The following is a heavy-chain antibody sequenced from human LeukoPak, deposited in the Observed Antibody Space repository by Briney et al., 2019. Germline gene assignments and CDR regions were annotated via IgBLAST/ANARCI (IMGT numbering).Heavy chain of an antibody. CDR3: ARETYYDILTGYWEGMDV. CDR1: GFSFNSYW. V-gene: IGHV3-7*01. CDR2: IKQDGSEK. Sequence: PGGSLRLSCAASGFSFNSYWMSWVRQAPGKGLEWVANIKQDGSEKYFVDSVKGRFTISRDNAKNSLYLQMNSLRAEDTAVYYCARETYYDILTGYWEGMDVWGQGTMVTASS. J-gene: IGHJ6*02. D-gene: IGHD3-9*01.